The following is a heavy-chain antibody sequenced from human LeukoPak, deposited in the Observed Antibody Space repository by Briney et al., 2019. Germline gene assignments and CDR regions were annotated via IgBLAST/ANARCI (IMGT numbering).Heavy chain of an antibody. CDR2: INHSGST. V-gene: IGHV4-34*01. D-gene: IGHD3-10*01. J-gene: IGHJ4*02. CDR3: ARGSVRVVRGVTDN. CDR1: SGSFSGYY. Sequence: KSSETLSLNCAVYSGSFSGYYWSWIRQPPGKGLEWIGEINHSGSTNYNPSLKSRVTISVDTSKNQFSLKLSSVTAADTAVYYCARGSVRVVRGVTDNWGQGTLVTVSS.